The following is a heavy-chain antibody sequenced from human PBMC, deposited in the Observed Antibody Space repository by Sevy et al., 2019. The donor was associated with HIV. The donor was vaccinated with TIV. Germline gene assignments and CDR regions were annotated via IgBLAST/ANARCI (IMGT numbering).Heavy chain of an antibody. Sequence: HGGSLRLSCAASEFTFSSYWMSWVRQAPGKGLEWVANIKQDGSEKYYVDSVKGRFTISRDNAKNSLYLQMNSLRAEDTAVYYCARSGGSYDYGMDVWGQGTTVTVSS. CDR2: IKQDGSEK. J-gene: IGHJ6*02. CDR1: EFTFSSYW. V-gene: IGHV3-7*01. D-gene: IGHD1-26*01. CDR3: ARSGGSYDYGMDV.